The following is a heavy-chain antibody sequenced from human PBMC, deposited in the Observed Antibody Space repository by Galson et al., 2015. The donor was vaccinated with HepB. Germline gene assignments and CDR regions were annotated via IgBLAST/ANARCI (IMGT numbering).Heavy chain of an antibody. D-gene: IGHD2-8*01. Sequence: SVKVSCKASGGTFSSYTISWVRQAPGQGLEWMGRIIPILGIANYAQKFQGRVTITADKSTSTAYMELSSLRSEDTAVYYCARAKIMVWSQTHYYYYGMDVWGQGTTVTVSS. CDR1: GGTFSSYT. J-gene: IGHJ6*02. V-gene: IGHV1-69*02. CDR3: ARAKIMVWSQTHYYYYGMDV. CDR2: IIPILGIA.